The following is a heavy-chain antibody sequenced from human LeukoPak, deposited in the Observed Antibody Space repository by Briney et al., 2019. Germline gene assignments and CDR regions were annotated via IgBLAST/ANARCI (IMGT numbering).Heavy chain of an antibody. V-gene: IGHV3-23*01. Sequence: GGSLRLSCTASGITFDGYAMSWVRQAPGKGLEWVSSITGYGDSTYYADSVKGRFTISRDNSKNTLSLQMNSPRVDDTAVYYCAKGGRGMNWFDPWGQGTLVTISS. J-gene: IGHJ5*02. CDR3: AKGGRGMNWFDP. D-gene: IGHD3-16*01. CDR1: GITFDGYA. CDR2: ITGYGDST.